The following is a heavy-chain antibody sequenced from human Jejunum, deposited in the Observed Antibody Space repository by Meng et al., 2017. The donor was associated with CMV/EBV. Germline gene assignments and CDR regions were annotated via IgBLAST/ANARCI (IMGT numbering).Heavy chain of an antibody. CDR1: GGSFTTYY. Sequence: VTLQESGPAVVNPSEPLSPACTVSGGSFTTYYWSWIRQRAGKGLEWIGRIITSGSTNYNPSLRSRVIMSVDTSKNQFFLKLRSVTAADTAVYFCAKGYGNSFEYWGQGSLVTVSS. CDR3: AKGYGNSFEY. D-gene: IGHD3-16*01. J-gene: IGHJ4*02. V-gene: IGHV4-4*07. CDR2: IITSGST.